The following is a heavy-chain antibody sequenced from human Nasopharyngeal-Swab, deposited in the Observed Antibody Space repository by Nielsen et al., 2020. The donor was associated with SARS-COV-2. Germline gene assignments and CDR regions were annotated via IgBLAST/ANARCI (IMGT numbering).Heavy chain of an antibody. J-gene: IGHJ4*02. CDR3: ARDKTYYYDSSGYSQDY. CDR2: ISSSGSTI. Sequence: WIRQPPGKGLEWVSYISSSGSTIYYADSVKGRFTISRDNAKNSLYLQMNSLRAEDTAVYYCARDKTYYYDSSGYSQDYWGQGTLVTVSS. V-gene: IGHV3-11*04. D-gene: IGHD3-22*01.